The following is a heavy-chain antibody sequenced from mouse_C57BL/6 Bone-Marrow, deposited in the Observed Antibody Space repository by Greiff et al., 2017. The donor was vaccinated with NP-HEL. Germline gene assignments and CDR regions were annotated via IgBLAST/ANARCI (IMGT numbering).Heavy chain of an antibody. V-gene: IGHV5-16*01. CDR2: INSDGSST. CDR3: ARDYYGNYAWYFDV. CDR1: GFTFSDYY. Sequence: EVKLVESEGGLVQPGSSMKLSCTASGFTFSDYYMAWVRQVPEKGLEWVANINSDGSSTYYLDSLKSRFIISRDNAKNILYLQMSSLKSEDTATYYCARDYYGNYAWYFDVWGTGTTVTVSS. D-gene: IGHD2-1*01. J-gene: IGHJ1*03.